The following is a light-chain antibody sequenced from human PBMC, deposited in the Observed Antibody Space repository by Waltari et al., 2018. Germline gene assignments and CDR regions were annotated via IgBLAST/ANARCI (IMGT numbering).Light chain of an antibody. Sequence: QSALTQPASVSGSPGQSNNNSCTGTSRDVGGYNYVSWYQQHPGKAHRLLIFDVSKRPSAFSDPFSASNSGKTGALTISVLQAEDEAYTYCLSYSRGIALAAFGPGTRVT. CDR1: SRDVGGYNY. CDR3: LSYSRGIALAA. J-gene: IGLJ1*01. V-gene: IGLV2-14*03. CDR2: DVS.